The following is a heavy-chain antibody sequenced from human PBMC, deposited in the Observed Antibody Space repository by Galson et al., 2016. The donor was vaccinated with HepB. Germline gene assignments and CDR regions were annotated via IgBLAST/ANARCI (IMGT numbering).Heavy chain of an antibody. CDR2: IKSKGHGETT. CDR1: EIDFTDAW. D-gene: IGHD5-18*01. J-gene: IGHJ6*02. CDR3: TRDQGGNRFYGMDI. V-gene: IGHV3-15*01. Sequence: SLRLPCATTEIDFTDAWMSWVRPAPGKGLEWVGRIKSKGHGETTDYAAPVKDRFTISRDDSKNTLYLQMNSLKTEDTAVYYCTRDQGGNRFYGMDIWGQGTTVTVSS.